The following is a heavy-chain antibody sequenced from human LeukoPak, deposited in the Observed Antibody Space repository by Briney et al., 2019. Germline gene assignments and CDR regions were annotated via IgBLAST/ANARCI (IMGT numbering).Heavy chain of an antibody. D-gene: IGHD6-19*01. J-gene: IGHJ4*02. CDR1: GGSFSGYY. V-gene: IGHV4-34*01. CDR2: INHSGST. CDR3: ARDDSVVAVAGTGVDY. Sequence: SETLSLTCAVYGGSFSGYYWSWIRQPPGKGLEWIGEINHSGSTNYNPSLKSRVTISVDTSKNQLSLKLSSVTAADTAVYYCARDDSVVAVAGTGVDYWGQGTLVTVSS.